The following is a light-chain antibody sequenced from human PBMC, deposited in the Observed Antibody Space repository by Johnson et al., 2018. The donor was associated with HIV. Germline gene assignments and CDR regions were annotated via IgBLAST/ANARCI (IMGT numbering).Light chain of an antibody. J-gene: IGLJ1*01. CDR3: GTWDSSLSAGPYG. CDR2: ENT. Sequence: QSVLTQPPSVSAAPGQKVTISCSGSSSNIGNNYVSWYQQLPGTAPKLLIYENTKRPSGIPDRFSGSKSGTSATLGITGLQTGDEADYYCGTWDSSLSAGPYGFGTGTKVTVL. CDR1: SSNIGNNY. V-gene: IGLV1-51*02.